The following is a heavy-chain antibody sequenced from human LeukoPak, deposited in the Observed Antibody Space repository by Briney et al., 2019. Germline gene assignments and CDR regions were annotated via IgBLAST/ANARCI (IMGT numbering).Heavy chain of an antibody. CDR3: TTDRVVVVAVTRLDY. D-gene: IGHD2-15*01. V-gene: IGHV3-15*01. Sequence: GGSEGLFCAASGFTFSNAWMSWVRQAPGKGLEWVGRIRSKTDGGTTDYAAPVKSRFNISRDDSKNMLYREMNSLRTEDTAVYYCTTDRVVVVAVTRLDYWGQGTLVTVSS. CDR1: GFTFSNAW. CDR2: IRSKTDGGTT. J-gene: IGHJ4*02.